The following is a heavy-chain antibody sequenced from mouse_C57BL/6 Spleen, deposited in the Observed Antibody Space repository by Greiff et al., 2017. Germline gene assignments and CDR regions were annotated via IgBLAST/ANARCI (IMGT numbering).Heavy chain of an antibody. V-gene: IGHV5-6*01. J-gene: IGHJ4*01. CDR2: ISSGGSYT. Sequence: EVQLVESGGDLVKPGGSLKLSCAASGFTFSSYGMSWVRQTPDKRLEWVATISSGGSYTYYPDSVKGRFTISRDNAKNTLYLQMSSLKSEDTAMYYCARPVDYWGQGTSVTVSS. CDR3: ARPVDY. CDR1: GFTFSSYG.